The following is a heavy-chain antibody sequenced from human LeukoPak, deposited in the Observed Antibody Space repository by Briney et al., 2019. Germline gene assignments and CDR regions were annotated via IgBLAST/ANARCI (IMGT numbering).Heavy chain of an antibody. D-gene: IGHD4-11*01. Sequence: GRSLRLSCAASGFTFDDYAMHWVRQAPGKGLEWVSGIRWNGGSIAYAESVKGRFSISRDSAKNSLYLQMNGLRPEDTAVYYCARASTTVSKQSDYWGQGTLVTVSP. CDR2: IRWNGGSI. V-gene: IGHV3-9*01. J-gene: IGHJ4*02. CDR3: ARASTTVSKQSDY. CDR1: GFTFDDYA.